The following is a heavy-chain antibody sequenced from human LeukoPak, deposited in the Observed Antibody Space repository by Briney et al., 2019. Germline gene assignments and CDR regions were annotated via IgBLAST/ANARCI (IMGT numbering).Heavy chain of an antibody. J-gene: IGHJ6*02. Sequence: GGSLRLSCAASGFTFSSYGMNWVRQAPGKGLEWVSYISSSSSTIYYADSVKGRLTISRDNAKNSLYLQMNSLRAEDTAVYYCARAQDYYYYGMDVWGQGTTVTVSS. CDR3: ARAQDYYYYGMDV. CDR1: GFTFSSYG. CDR2: ISSSSSTI. V-gene: IGHV3-48*01.